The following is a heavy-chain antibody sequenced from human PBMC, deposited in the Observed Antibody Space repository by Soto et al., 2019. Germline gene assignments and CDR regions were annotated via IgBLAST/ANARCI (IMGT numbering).Heavy chain of an antibody. V-gene: IGHV4-39*01. CDR2: IYYSGST. Sequence: SETLSLTCTVSGGSISSSSYYWGWIRQPPGKGLEWIGSIYYSGSTYYNPSLKSRVTISVDTSKNQFSLKLSSVTAADTAVYYCARIIWFGELYWFDPWGQGTLLTVSS. D-gene: IGHD3-10*01. CDR3: ARIIWFGELYWFDP. CDR1: GGSISSSSYY. J-gene: IGHJ5*02.